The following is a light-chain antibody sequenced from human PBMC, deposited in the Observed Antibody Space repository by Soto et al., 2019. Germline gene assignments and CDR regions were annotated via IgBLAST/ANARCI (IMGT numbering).Light chain of an antibody. V-gene: IGKV1-12*01. CDR1: QGISTW. CDR3: QKANSFPIN. Sequence: EIQMTQSPSSVSSSLGDIVTITCRAIQGISTWLAWYQQKAGKAPNLLIYGASNLHSGVPSRFSGSGSGTNFTLTISSLQPEDFATYYCQKANSFPINFGQGTRLEIK. CDR2: GAS. J-gene: IGKJ5*01.